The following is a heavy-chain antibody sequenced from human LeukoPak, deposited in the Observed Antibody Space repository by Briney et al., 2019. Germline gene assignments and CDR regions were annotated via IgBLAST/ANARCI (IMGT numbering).Heavy chain of an antibody. D-gene: IGHD3/OR15-3a*01. J-gene: IGHJ4*02. CDR1: GFTFDDYA. CDR3: AKDRSSAMIYYFDY. V-gene: IGHV3-9*03. Sequence: GRSLRLSCAASGFTFDDYAMHWVRQAPGKGLEWVSGISWNSGSIGYADSVKGRFTISRDNAKNSLYLQMNSLRAEDMALYYCAKDRSSAMIYYFDYWGQGTLVTVSS. CDR2: ISWNSGSI.